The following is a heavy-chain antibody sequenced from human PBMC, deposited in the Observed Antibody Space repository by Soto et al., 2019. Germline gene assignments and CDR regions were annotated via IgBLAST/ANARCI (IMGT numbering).Heavy chain of an antibody. CDR1: GFSFSSYG. Sequence: QVQLVESGGGVVQPGRSLRLSCAASGFSFSSYGMHWVRQAPGKGLEWVAGLSFDGITKHYADSVKGQFNISRDNSKNTMYLHMNSLRPEDTAIYYCAKDGAWELLPAFGMDVWGQGTTVTVSS. CDR2: LSFDGITK. D-gene: IGHD3-10*01. V-gene: IGHV3-30*18. J-gene: IGHJ6*01. CDR3: AKDGAWELLPAFGMDV.